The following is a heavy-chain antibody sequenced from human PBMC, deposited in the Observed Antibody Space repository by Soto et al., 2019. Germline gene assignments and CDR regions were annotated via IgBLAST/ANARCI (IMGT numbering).Heavy chain of an antibody. D-gene: IGHD3-10*01. Sequence: SETLSLTCTVSGGSISSYYWSWIRQPPGKGLERIGYIYYSGSTNYNPSLKSRVTISVDTSKNQFSLKLSSVTAADTAVYYCARDLVYYGSGSPYYYGMDVWGQGTTVTVSS. V-gene: IGHV4-59*01. J-gene: IGHJ6*02. CDR1: GGSISSYY. CDR2: IYYSGST. CDR3: ARDLVYYGSGSPYYYGMDV.